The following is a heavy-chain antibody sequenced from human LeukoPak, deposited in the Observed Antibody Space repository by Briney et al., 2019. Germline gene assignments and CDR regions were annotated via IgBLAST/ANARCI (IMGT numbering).Heavy chain of an antibody. CDR2: ISASGGST. CDR1: GFTFSSYA. J-gene: IGHJ4*02. CDR3: AKDTVSTGYCSGGSCYPGPYY. Sequence: GGSLRLSCAASGFTFSSYAMSWVRQAPGKGLEWVSAISASGGSTYYADSVKGRFTISRDNSKNTLYLQMNSLRAEDTAVYYCAKDTVSTGYCSGGSCYPGPYYWGQGTLVTVSS. D-gene: IGHD2-15*01. V-gene: IGHV3-23*01.